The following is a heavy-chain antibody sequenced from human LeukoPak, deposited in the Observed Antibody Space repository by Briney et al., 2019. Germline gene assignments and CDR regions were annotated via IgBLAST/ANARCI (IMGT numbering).Heavy chain of an antibody. Sequence: ASVKVSCKASGYTFTGHHMHWVRQAPGQGLEWMGWIKPDSGDTNYAQRFHGRVTMTRDKSITTAYMELSRVRYDDTAVYYCARAREESTGNYDAFDIWGQGTMVTVSS. D-gene: IGHD1-1*01. V-gene: IGHV1-2*02. CDR2: IKPDSGDT. CDR3: ARAREESTGNYDAFDI. CDR1: GYTFTGHH. J-gene: IGHJ3*02.